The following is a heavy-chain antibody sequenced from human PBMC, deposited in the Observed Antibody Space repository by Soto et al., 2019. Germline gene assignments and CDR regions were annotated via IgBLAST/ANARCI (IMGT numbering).Heavy chain of an antibody. Sequence: SGPTLAQPTQPLTLTCSFSGFSRSTSGMCVSWIRQPPGKALEWLALIDWDDDKYYSTSLKTRLTISKDTSKNQVVLTMTNMDPVDTATYYCARSHYDFWSGYYPAYYYYYGMDVWGQGTTVTVSS. CDR2: IDWDDDK. CDR1: GFSRSTSGMC. D-gene: IGHD3-3*01. CDR3: ARSHYDFWSGYYPAYYYYYGMDV. V-gene: IGHV2-70*01. J-gene: IGHJ6*02.